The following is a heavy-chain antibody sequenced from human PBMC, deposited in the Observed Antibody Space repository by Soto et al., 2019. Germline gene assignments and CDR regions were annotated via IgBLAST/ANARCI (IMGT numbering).Heavy chain of an antibody. Sequence: QVQLQESGPGLVKPSQTLSLTCNVSAGYISTGNYYWSWIRQTAGKGLEWIGHIYYSGTTYYNPSLKSRVTISVDASKNQFSLELSSVTAADTAIYYCVSRKPQVALVEYWGQGILVTVSS. CDR1: AGYISTGNYY. D-gene: IGHD5-12*01. CDR3: VSRKPQVALVEY. CDR2: IYYSGTT. J-gene: IGHJ4*02. V-gene: IGHV4-30-4*01.